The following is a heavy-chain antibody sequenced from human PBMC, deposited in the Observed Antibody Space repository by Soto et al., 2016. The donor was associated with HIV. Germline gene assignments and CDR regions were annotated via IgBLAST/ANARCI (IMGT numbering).Heavy chain of an antibody. CDR2: IYYSGST. J-gene: IGHJ3*02. D-gene: IGHD3-3*01. Sequence: QVQLQESGPGLVKPSQTLSLTCTVSGGSISSGDYYWNWIRQHPGKGLEWIGYIYYSGSTYYNPSLKSRVTISVDTSKNQFSLKLSSVTAADTAVYYCAREPFGARNNVFDIWAKGQWSPSLQ. CDR3: AREPFGARNNVFDI. V-gene: IGHV4-31*03. CDR1: GGSISSGDYY.